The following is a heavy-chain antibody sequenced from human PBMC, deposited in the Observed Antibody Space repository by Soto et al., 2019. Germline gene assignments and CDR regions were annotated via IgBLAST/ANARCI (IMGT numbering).Heavy chain of an antibody. V-gene: IGHV1-69*01. CDR1: GGTFSSYA. CDR3: ARDSYYDSSGYPEYCQH. D-gene: IGHD3-22*01. Sequence: QVQLVQSGAEVKKPGSSVKVSCKASGGTFSSYAISWVRQAPGQGLEWMGGIIPIFGTANYAQKFQGRVTITADESTSTAYMELSSLRSEDTAVYYCARDSYYDSSGYPEYCQHWGQGTLVTVSS. J-gene: IGHJ1*01. CDR2: IIPIFGTA.